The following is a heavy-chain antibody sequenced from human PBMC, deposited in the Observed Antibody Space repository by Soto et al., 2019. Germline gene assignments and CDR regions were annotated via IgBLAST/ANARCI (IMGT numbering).Heavy chain of an antibody. CDR2: ISGSGGST. V-gene: IGHV3-23*01. Sequence: SLRLSCAASGFTLSTYTMSWVRQAPGKGLEWVSGISGSGGSTYYADSVKGRFTISRDNSKNTLYLQMNSLRVADTAVYYCAKDPGIYGHGGLDYWAQGTVVTVSS. CDR3: AKDPGIYGHGGLDY. J-gene: IGHJ4*02. CDR1: GFTLSTYT. D-gene: IGHD3-10*01.